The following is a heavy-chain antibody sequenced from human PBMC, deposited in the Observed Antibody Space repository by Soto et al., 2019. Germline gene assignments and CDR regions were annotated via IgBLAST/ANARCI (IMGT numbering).Heavy chain of an antibody. CDR3: AKDRRDGEYNSVYDF. D-gene: IGHD4-17*01. CDR2: MSFDGTYK. Sequence: QVQLAEPGGGVVQPGRPLRLSCIGSGFRFSDYGMPWVPQAPGKGLEWVAMMSFDGTYKYSADSVKGRFIISRDNSKNTLFLQMNSLRAEDTAVYYCAKDRRDGEYNSVYDFWGQGTLVTVSS. CDR1: GFRFSDYG. J-gene: IGHJ4*02. V-gene: IGHV3-30*18.